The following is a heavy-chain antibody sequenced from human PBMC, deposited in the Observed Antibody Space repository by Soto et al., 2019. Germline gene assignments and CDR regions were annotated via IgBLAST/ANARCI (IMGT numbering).Heavy chain of an antibody. Sequence: QVQLQESGPGLVKPSQTLSLTCTVSDGSISSGDYYWSWIRQPPGKGLEWIGYIYYSGSTYYNPSLKSRVNISVDTDKNQFALKLRSVAAADTAVYYGAGGDGFGDFFVWFDPGGQGTLVTVSS. CDR3: AGGDGFGDFFVWFDP. CDR1: DGSISSGDYY. J-gene: IGHJ5*02. D-gene: IGHD3-10*01. V-gene: IGHV4-30-4*01. CDR2: IYYSGST.